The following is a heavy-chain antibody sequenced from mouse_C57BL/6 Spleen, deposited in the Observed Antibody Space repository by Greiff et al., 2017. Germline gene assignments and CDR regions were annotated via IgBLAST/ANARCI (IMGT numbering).Heavy chain of an antibody. V-gene: IGHV10-1*01. J-gene: IGHJ4*01. D-gene: IGHD2-2*01. CDR3: VRWLPTLYAMDY. CDR2: IRSKSNNYAT. Sequence: EVKLVESGGGLVQPKGSLKLSCAASGFSFNTYAMNWVRQAPGKGLEWVARIRSKSNNYATYYADSVKDRFTISRDDSESMLYLQMNNLKTEDTAMYYCVRWLPTLYAMDYWGQGTSVTVSS. CDR1: GFSFNTYA.